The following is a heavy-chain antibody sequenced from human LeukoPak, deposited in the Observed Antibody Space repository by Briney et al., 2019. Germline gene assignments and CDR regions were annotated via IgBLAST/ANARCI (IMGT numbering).Heavy chain of an antibody. J-gene: IGHJ6*04. Sequence: GASVTVSCKASGYTFTSYAMKWVPHAPGQGLEWMGCINTNTGNPTYAQGFTGRDVFSLDTSVRTPYMQVSSLKAEDTAVYYCARDRDWNYVKSHFCDVWGKGTTVTVSS. CDR2: INTNTGNP. D-gene: IGHD1-7*01. CDR3: ARDRDWNYVKSHFCDV. CDR1: GYTFTSYA. V-gene: IGHV7-4-1*02.